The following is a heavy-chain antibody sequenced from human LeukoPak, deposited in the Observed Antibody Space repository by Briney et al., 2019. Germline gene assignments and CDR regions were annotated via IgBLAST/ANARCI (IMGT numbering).Heavy chain of an antibody. CDR1: GGSISSYY. CDR3: ARGGPLDGNWFDP. V-gene: IGHV4-59*01. J-gene: IGHJ5*02. D-gene: IGHD3/OR15-3a*01. Sequence: SETLSLTCTVSGGSISSYYWSWIRQPPGKGLEWIGYIYYSGSTNYNPSLKSRVTISVDTSKNQFSLKLSSVTAADTAVYYCARGGPLDGNWFDPWGQGTLVTVSS. CDR2: IYYSGST.